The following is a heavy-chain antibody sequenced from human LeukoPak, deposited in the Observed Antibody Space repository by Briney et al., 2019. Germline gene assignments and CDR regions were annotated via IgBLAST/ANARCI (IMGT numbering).Heavy chain of an antibody. CDR3: ARDLEWLYPGGAFDI. CDR2: INPNSGGT. V-gene: IGHV1-2*02. D-gene: IGHD3-3*01. CDR1: GYTFTGYY. J-gene: IGHJ3*02. Sequence: ASVKVSCKASGYTFTGYYMHWVRQAPGQGLEWMGWINPNSGGTNYAQKFQGRVTMTRDTSISAAYMELSRLRSDDTAVYYCARDLEWLYPGGAFDIWGQGTMVTVSS.